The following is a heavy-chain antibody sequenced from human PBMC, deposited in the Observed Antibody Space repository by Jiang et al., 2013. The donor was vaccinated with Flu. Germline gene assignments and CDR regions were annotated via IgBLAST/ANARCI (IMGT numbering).Heavy chain of an antibody. V-gene: IGHV1-3*01. Sequence: GAEVKKPGASVKVSCKASGYTFTSYAMHWVRQAPGQRLEWMGWINAGNGNTKYSQKFQGRVTITRDTSASTAYMELSSLRSEDTAVYYCARGDGSGRDDAFDIWGQGTMVTVSS. CDR3: ARGDGSGRDDAFDI. CDR2: INAGNGNT. CDR1: GYTFTSYA. D-gene: IGHD3-10*01. J-gene: IGHJ3*02.